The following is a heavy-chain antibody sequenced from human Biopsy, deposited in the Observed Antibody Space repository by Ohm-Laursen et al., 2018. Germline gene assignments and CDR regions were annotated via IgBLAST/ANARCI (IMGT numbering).Heavy chain of an antibody. CDR1: GDSISTSTTYY. CDR2: IYNSETT. V-gene: IGHV4-39*01. J-gene: IGHJ5*02. CDR3: ARHPTGLWFDP. Sequence: GTLSLTCTVSGDSISTSTTYYWAWLRQPPGKGLEWIGSIYNSETTFYNPSLKSRVAISVDTSTNQFSLKVSSVTAADTALYYCARHPTGLWFDPWGHGTLVTVSS.